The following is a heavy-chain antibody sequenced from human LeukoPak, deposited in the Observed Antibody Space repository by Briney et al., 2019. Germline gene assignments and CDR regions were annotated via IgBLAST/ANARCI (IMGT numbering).Heavy chain of an antibody. V-gene: IGHV3-21*01. CDR2: ISSESAYI. CDR1: GFTFSSFS. J-gene: IGHJ4*02. CDR3: AKRSDVFLSIDY. Sequence: PGGSLRLYCAASGFTFSSFSMNWVRQAPGKGLEWVSSISSESAYIFYADSVKGRFTISRDNAKNSLYLQMNSLRAEDTAVYYCAKRSDVFLSIDYWGQGTLVTVSS. D-gene: IGHD3-10*01.